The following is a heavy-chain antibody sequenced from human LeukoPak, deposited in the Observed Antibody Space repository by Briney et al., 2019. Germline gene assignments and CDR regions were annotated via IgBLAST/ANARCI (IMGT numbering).Heavy chain of an antibody. V-gene: IGHV4-61*02. CDR1: GGSFSSRPYY. Sequence: SETLSLTCTVSGGSFSSRPYYWSWIRQPAGKGLEWIGRIYTSGDTDYNPSLKSRVTISVDTSKNQFSLQLSSLTASDTAVYYCARHPGYYYYYMDVWGKGTTVTISS. J-gene: IGHJ6*03. CDR2: IYTSGDT. CDR3: ARHPGYYYYYMDV.